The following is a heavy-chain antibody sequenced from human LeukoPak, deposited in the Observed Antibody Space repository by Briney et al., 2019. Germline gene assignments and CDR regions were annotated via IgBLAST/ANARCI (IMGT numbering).Heavy chain of an antibody. D-gene: IGHD5-18*01. V-gene: IGHV3-23*01. Sequence: PGGSLRLSCEVSGVIFSSFAMNWVRQAPGKGLEWVSAISGTGGSTHYADSVKGRFTISRDNAKNTLYLQMNSLRAEDTAVYYCARALGYSYGAFDYWGQGTLVTVSS. CDR3: ARALGYSYGAFDY. J-gene: IGHJ4*02. CDR1: GVIFSSFA. CDR2: ISGTGGST.